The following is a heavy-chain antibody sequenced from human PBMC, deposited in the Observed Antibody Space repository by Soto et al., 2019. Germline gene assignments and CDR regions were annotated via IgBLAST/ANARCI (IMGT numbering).Heavy chain of an antibody. J-gene: IGHJ4*02. CDR2: ISSSSSTI. D-gene: IGHD3-22*01. Sequence: GWSLRLSCAASGFTFSSYSMNWVRQAPGKGLEWVSYISSSSSTIYYADSVKGRFTISRDNAKNSLYLQMNSLRDEDTAVYYCARVNYYDSSGPIWGQGTLVTVSS. V-gene: IGHV3-48*02. CDR3: ARVNYYDSSGPI. CDR1: GFTFSSYS.